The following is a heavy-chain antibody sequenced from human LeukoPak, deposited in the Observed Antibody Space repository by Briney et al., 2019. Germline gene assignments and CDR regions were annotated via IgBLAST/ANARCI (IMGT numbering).Heavy chain of an antibody. CDR1: GGSISSTNYY. D-gene: IGHD3-9*01. J-gene: IGHJ4*02. CDR2: IYYSGST. V-gene: IGHV4-39*01. CDR3: ARRERYFDSYFDH. Sequence: PSETLSLTCPVSGGSISSTNYYWDWIRQPPGKGLEWIGTIYYSGSTYYNPSLKSRVTISVDTSKNQFSLKLSSVTAADTAVYYCARRERYFDSYFDHWGQGSHHTVSS.